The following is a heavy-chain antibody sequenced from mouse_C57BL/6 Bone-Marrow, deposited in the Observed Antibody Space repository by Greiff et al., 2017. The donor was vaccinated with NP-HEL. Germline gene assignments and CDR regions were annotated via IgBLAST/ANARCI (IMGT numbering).Heavy chain of an antibody. CDR1: GYTFTSYG. J-gene: IGHJ3*01. CDR2: IYPRSGNT. CDR3: ANRFAY. Sequence: VQGVESGAELARPGASVKLSCKASGYTFTSYGISWVKQRTGQGLEWIGEIYPRSGNTYYNEKFKGKATLTADKSSSTAYMELRSLTSEDSAVYFCANRFAYWGQGTLVTVSA. V-gene: IGHV1-81*01.